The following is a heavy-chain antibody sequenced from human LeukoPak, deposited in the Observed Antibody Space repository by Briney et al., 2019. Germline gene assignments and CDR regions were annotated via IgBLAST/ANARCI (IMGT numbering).Heavy chain of an antibody. CDR3: ARTLRYFDWLSRRNIYYMDV. J-gene: IGHJ6*03. D-gene: IGHD3-9*01. Sequence: SETLSLTCAVSGGSISSGSYYWGWIRQPPGKGLELIGSISKSGNTYYSPSLKSRVTISVDTSKNQFSLKLSSVTAADTAVYYCARTLRYFDWLSRRNIYYMDVWGKGTTVTISS. V-gene: IGHV4-39*07. CDR2: ISKSGNT. CDR1: GGSISSGSYY.